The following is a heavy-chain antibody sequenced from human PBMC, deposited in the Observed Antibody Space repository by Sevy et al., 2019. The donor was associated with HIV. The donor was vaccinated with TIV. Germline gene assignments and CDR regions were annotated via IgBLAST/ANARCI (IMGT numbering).Heavy chain of an antibody. Sequence: GGSLRLSCAASGFTFSNYAMSWVRQAPGKGLEWVSAISGSGGSTYYADSVKGRFTIPSDNSKNTLYLQMNSLRAEDTAVYYCATNGYCSSTSCAPYYYGMDVWGQGTTVTVSS. CDR2: ISGSGGST. CDR3: ATNGYCSSTSCAPYYYGMDV. CDR1: GFTFSNYA. V-gene: IGHV3-23*01. J-gene: IGHJ6*02. D-gene: IGHD2-2*03.